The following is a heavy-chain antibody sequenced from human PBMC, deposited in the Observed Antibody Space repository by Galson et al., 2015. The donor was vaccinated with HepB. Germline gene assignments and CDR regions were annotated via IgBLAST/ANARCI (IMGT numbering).Heavy chain of an antibody. CDR3: ARDFVYYDSSGYYDY. J-gene: IGHJ4*02. D-gene: IGHD3-22*01. Sequence: SVKVSCKASGYIFSNYGVSWVRQAPGQGLEWMGWISVYNGNTNYAQNLQGRVTMTTDTSTSTAYMELRSLRSDDTAVYYCARDFVYYDSSGYYDYWGQGTLVTVSS. CDR1: GYIFSNYG. CDR2: ISVYNGNT. V-gene: IGHV1-18*01.